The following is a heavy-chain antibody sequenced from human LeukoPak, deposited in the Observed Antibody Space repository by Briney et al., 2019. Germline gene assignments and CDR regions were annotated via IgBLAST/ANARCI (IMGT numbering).Heavy chain of an antibody. CDR2: IYYSGST. CDR3: ASLSKYYGSGRGFDY. CDR1: GGSISSYY. D-gene: IGHD3-10*01. Sequence: PSETLSLTCTVSGGSISSYYWSWIRQPPGKGLEWIGYIYYSGSTNYNPSLKSRVTISVDTSKNQFSLKLSSVTAADTAVYYCASLSKYYGSGRGFDYWGQGTLVTVSS. J-gene: IGHJ4*02. V-gene: IGHV4-59*08.